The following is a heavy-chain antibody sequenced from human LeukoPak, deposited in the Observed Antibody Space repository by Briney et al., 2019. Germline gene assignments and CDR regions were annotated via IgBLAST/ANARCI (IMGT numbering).Heavy chain of an antibody. J-gene: IGHJ4*02. CDR1: GFTFNKYS. D-gene: IGHD3-3*01. Sequence: GGSLRLSCAASGFTFNKYSMNWVRQAPGQGLEWISYISSSSSTIYYADSVKGRFTISIDNAKNSLYLQMNSLRAEDTAVYYCARVGPYDFWSGYSCYFDYWGQGTLVTVSS. V-gene: IGHV3-48*04. CDR2: ISSSSSTI. CDR3: ARVGPYDFWSGYSCYFDY.